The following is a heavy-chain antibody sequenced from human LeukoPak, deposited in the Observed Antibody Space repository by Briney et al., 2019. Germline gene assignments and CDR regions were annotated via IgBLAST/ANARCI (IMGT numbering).Heavy chain of an antibody. CDR3: AKDGGPYYDFWSGYNY. D-gene: IGHD3-3*01. CDR2: ISYDGSNK. Sequence: GRSLRLSCAASGFTFSSYGMHWVRQAPGKGLEWVAVISYDGSNKYYADSVKGRFTISRDNSKNTLYLQMNSLRAEDTAVYYCAKDGGPYYDFWSGYNYWGQGTLVTVSS. CDR1: GFTFSSYG. V-gene: IGHV3-30*18. J-gene: IGHJ4*02.